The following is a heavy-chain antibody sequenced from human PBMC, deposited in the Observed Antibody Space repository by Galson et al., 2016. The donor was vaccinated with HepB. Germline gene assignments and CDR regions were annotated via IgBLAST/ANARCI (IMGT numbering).Heavy chain of an antibody. CDR2: ISFDGNNK. V-gene: IGHV3-30-3*01. CDR3: ARGETGTTLD. Sequence: LRLSCAASGFTFYTFAMHWVRQSPGKGPECVAVISFDGNNKYYADSVRGRFSISRDNPRNTLYLQMNSLTAEDTAVYYCARGETGTTLDWGQGSLVTVSS. D-gene: IGHD1-7*01. CDR1: GFTFYTFA. J-gene: IGHJ4*02.